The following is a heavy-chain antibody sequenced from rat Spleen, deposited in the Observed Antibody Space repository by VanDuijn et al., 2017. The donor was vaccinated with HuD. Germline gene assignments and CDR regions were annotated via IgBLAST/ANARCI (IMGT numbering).Heavy chain of an antibody. V-gene: IGHV5-22*01. D-gene: IGHD1-11*01. J-gene: IGHJ2*01. CDR1: GFTFSDYY. CDR2: ISYEGSST. Sequence: EVQLVESGGGLVQPGRSMKVSCAASGFTFSDYYMAWVRQAPKKGLEWVASISYEGSSTYYGDSVKGRFTISRDNAKSTLYLQMDSLRSEDTATYYCATGGYNFDYWGQGVMVTVSS. CDR3: ATGGYNFDY.